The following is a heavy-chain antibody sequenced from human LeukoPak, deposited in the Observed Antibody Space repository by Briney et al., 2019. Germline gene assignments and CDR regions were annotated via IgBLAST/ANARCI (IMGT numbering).Heavy chain of an antibody. CDR1: GFTLGNYW. Sequence: PGGSLRLSCAASGFTLGNYWMHWVRQAPGKGLVWVSRGEGDGRTSTYADSVKGRFTISRDNAKNTLYLQMNSLRAEDTAVYYCTKSDHFDHWGQGTLVTVSS. V-gene: IGHV3-74*03. CDR2: GEGDGRTS. D-gene: IGHD2-21*02. CDR3: TKSDHFDH. J-gene: IGHJ4*02.